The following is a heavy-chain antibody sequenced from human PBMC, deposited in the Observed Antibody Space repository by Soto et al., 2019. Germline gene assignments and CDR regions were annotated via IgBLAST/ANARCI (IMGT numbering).Heavy chain of an antibody. CDR2: ISYDGRDK. V-gene: IGHV3-30*18. Sequence: QVPLVESGGGVVQPGRSLRLSCAASGFTFSNYGMHWVRQAPGKGLEWVAVISYDGRDKHYLDSVKGRFTVSRDNSKNTLCLQMNSLRTEDTAVYYCFKEKRGYSYGEHWGQGTLVTVSS. CDR3: FKEKRGYSYGEH. J-gene: IGHJ4*02. CDR1: GFTFSNYG. D-gene: IGHD5-18*01.